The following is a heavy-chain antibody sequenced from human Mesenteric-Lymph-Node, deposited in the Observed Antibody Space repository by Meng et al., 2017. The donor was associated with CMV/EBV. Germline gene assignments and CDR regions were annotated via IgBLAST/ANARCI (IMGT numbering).Heavy chain of an antibody. CDR3: TRGGPEY. CDR2: IKYDGSAK. D-gene: IGHD5-12*01. J-gene: IGHJ4*02. Sequence: SLRLSCSASGFTFSSYWMQWVRQAPGKGLEWVANIKYDGSAKFYVDSVNGRFTISRDNAKNSLYLQMNSLRAEDSAVYYCTRGGPEYWGQGTLVTVSS. V-gene: IGHV3-7*01. CDR1: GFTFSSYW.